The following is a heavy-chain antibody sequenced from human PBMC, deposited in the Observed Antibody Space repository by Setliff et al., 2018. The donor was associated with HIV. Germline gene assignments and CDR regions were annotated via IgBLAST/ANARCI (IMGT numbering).Heavy chain of an antibody. CDR1: GDSLSSGGYY. CDR2: IYRTGAT. CDR3: ARGGRSLAAQTWFDP. Sequence: NPSETLSLTCTVSGDSLSSGGYYWIWIRHRPGGGLEWIEYIYRTGATHYNPSLKSRLTISQDTSKNQFSLKLSSVTAADTAIYYCARGGRSLAAQTWFDPWGQGTLVTVSS. J-gene: IGHJ5*02. D-gene: IGHD6-6*01. V-gene: IGHV4-31*03.